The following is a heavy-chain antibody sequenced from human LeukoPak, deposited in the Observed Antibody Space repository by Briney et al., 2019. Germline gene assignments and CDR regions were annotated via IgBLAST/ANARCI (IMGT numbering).Heavy chain of an antibody. D-gene: IGHD6-6*01. J-gene: IGHJ6*03. V-gene: IGHV4-39*07. CDR1: GGSTRSGRHH. Sequence: SETLSLTCSVSGGSTRSGRHHWAWVRQPPGKGLEFIGSLDESGRPYYNAPLKSRVTISEDSSGKQFSLNLSSVTAADTAVYYCASSSSYYYYYMDVWGKGTTVTVSS. CDR3: ASSSSYYYYYMDV. CDR2: LDESGRP.